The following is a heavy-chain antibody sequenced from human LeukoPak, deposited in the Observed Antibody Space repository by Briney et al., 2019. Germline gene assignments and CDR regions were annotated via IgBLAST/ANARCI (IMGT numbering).Heavy chain of an antibody. CDR2: TYYRSKWYD. CDR1: GDSVSSRNGA. V-gene: IGHV6-1*01. J-gene: IGHJ5*01. Sequence: SQTLSLTCAISGDSVSSRNGAWNWIRQSPSRGLEWLGRTYYRSKWYDEYADSVKGRITISPDTSKNQFSLHVYSVTPEDTAVYYCARDLGTSGWYTFDFWGQGTLVTVSS. D-gene: IGHD6-19*01. CDR3: ARDLGTSGWYTFDF.